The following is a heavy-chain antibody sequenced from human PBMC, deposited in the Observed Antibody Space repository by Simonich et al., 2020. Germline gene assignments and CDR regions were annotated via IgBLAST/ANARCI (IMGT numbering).Heavy chain of an antibody. CDR1: GGSFSGYY. Sequence: QVQLQQWGAGLLKPSETLSLTCAVYGGSFSGYYWSWIRQPPGKGLEWIGEINHSGSHNYTPDLKRRVTRTRDTSKNQFSLKLSSVTAADTAGYYCARCGLVNYDILTGYHNWFDPWGQGTLVTVSS. CDR3: ARCGLVNYDILTGYHNWFDP. J-gene: IGHJ5*02. CDR2: INHSGSH. D-gene: IGHD3-9*01. V-gene: IGHV4-34*01.